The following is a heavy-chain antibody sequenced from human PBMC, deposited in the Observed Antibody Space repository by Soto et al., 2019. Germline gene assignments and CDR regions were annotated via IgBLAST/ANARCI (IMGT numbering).Heavy chain of an antibody. CDR1: GFTFSSFA. CDR2: TSYDGSNK. J-gene: IGHJ4*02. Sequence: GGSLRLSCAGSGFTFSSFAMSWVRQAPGKGLEWVAATSYDGSNKYYADSVKGRFIISRDNSKNTLDLLLNTRRAGDTAVYYCAGVYYGGNSVNNYWGQGTPVTVSS. V-gene: IGHV3-30-3*01. CDR3: AGVYYGGNSVNNY. D-gene: IGHD2-8*01.